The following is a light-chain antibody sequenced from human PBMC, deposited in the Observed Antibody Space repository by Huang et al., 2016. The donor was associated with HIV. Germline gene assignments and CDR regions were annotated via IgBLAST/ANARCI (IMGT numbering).Light chain of an antibody. J-gene: IGKJ1*01. CDR3: MQGLQTPWT. Sequence: DIVMTQSPLSLPVTPGEPASISCRSSQSLLHSNGYNYLDWYLQKPGQSPQLLIYLGSNRASGVPDRFRGRGSGTYFTLKISSVEAEDVGVYYCMQGLQTPWTFGQGTKVEIK. V-gene: IGKV2-28*01. CDR1: QSLLHSNGYNY. CDR2: LGS.